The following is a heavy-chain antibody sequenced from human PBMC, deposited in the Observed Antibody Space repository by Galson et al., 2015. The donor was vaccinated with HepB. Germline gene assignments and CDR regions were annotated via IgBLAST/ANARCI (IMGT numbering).Heavy chain of an antibody. D-gene: IGHD3-3*01. CDR2: IYHSGST. CDR1: GASIRSGDYS. Sequence: TLSLTCTVSGASIRSGDYSWSWIRQPPGKGLEWLGYIYHSGSTYYNPSLKSRVTISEDRSKNQFSPKLSSVTAADTAVYYCARGTNYDFLSGYYSSNWFDPWGQGSLVTVSS. J-gene: IGHJ5*02. V-gene: IGHV4-30-2*01. CDR3: ARGTNYDFLSGYYSSNWFDP.